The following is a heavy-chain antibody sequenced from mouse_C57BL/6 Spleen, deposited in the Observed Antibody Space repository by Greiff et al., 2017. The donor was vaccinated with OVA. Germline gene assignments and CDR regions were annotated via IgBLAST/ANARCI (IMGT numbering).Heavy chain of an antibody. J-gene: IGHJ2*01. CDR2: INPNNGGT. CDR1: GYTFTDYY. D-gene: IGHD1-1*01. CDR3: AKDYYGSSYGY. V-gene: IGHV1-26*01. Sequence: EVQLMESGPELVKPGASVKISCKASGYTFTDYYMNWVKQSHGKSLEWIGDINPNNGGTSYNQKFKGKATLTVDKSSSTAYMELRSLTSEDSAVYYCAKDYYGSSYGYWGQGTTLTVSS.